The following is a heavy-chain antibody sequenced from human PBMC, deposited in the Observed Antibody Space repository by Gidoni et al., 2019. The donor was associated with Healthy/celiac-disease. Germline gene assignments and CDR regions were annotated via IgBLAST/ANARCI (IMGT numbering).Heavy chain of an antibody. D-gene: IGHD6-13*01. Sequence: QVQLVQSGAEVTKPGSSVKLSCTASGGTFSRYAISWVRQAPGQGLEWMGGIIPIFGTANYAQKCQGRVTITADESTSTAYMELSSLRSEDTAVYYCASGVRIAAAGVPDYYYYGMDVWGQGTTVTVSS. CDR3: ASGVRIAAAGVPDYYYYGMDV. CDR2: IIPIFGTA. V-gene: IGHV1-69*01. J-gene: IGHJ6*02. CDR1: GGTFSRYA.